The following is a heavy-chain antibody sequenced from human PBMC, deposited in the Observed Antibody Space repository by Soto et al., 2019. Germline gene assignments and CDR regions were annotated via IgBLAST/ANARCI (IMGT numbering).Heavy chain of an antibody. J-gene: IGHJ3*02. CDR1: GFTFSSYW. CDR2: ISTEGSST. V-gene: IGHV3-74*01. Sequence: ELQLVQSGGGLVQPGGSLRLSCAASGFTFSSYWMNWVRQVPGKGLVWVSRISTEGSSTAYGVSVRGRFTISRDNAKNTLYLQMNRRRAEDTAVYYCALLGGMVPVQGAVRAEDGFDMWGQGTMVTVSS. D-gene: IGHD2-2*01. CDR3: ALLGGMVPVQGAVRAEDGFDM.